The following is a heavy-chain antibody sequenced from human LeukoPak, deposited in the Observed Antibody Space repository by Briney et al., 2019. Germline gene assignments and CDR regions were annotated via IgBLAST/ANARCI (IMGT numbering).Heavy chain of an antibody. Sequence: ASVKVSCKASGYTFTSYDINWVRQATGQGLEWMGWMNPNSGNTGYAQKFQGRVTMTRNTSISTAYMELSSLRSEDTAVYYCARGGLRDILTAYYYYYGMDVRGQGTTVTVSS. CDR1: GYTFTSYD. V-gene: IGHV1-8*01. CDR3: ARGGLRDILTAYYYYYGMDV. D-gene: IGHD3-9*01. CDR2: MNPNSGNT. J-gene: IGHJ6*02.